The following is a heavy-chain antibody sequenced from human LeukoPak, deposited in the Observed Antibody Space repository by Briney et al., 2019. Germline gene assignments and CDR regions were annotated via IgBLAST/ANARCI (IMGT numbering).Heavy chain of an antibody. V-gene: IGHV3-64D*06. Sequence: GGSLRLSCPASGFTLSGYAMHWVRQDPGKGLEYVSAISSNGGSTYYADSVKGRFTISRDNSKNTLYLQMSSLRAEDTAVYYCVKGTVTTRYFDYWGQGTLVSVSS. CDR1: GFTLSGYA. J-gene: IGHJ4*02. CDR2: ISSNGGST. CDR3: VKGTVTTRYFDY. D-gene: IGHD4-17*01.